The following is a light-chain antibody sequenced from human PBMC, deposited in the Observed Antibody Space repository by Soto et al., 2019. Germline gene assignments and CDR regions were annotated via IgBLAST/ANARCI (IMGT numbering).Light chain of an antibody. CDR3: QQSYSTPPIT. J-gene: IGKJ5*01. CDR2: AAS. V-gene: IGKV1-39*01. CDR1: QSISSY. Sequence: IPISHSPSSLSASVVSRVTITCRVSQSISSYLNWYQQKPGKAPKLLIYAASSLQSGVPSRFSGSGSGTDFTLTISSLQPEDFATYYCQQSYSTPPITFGQGTRLEIK.